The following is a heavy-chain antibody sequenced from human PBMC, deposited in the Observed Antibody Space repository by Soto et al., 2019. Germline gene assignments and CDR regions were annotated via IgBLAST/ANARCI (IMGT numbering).Heavy chain of an antibody. CDR1: GFTFGDYT. J-gene: IGHJ6*03. CDR3: ASGVAASHFYYYYMDV. Sequence: GGSLRLSCAASGFTFGDYTMRWVRHPPGKGLEWVSYISGSGSTIYYADSVKGRFTISRDNAKNSLHLQMNSLRAEDTAVYYCASGVAASHFYYYYMDVWGKGTTVTVSS. D-gene: IGHD2-15*01. CDR2: ISGSGSTI. V-gene: IGHV3-11*01.